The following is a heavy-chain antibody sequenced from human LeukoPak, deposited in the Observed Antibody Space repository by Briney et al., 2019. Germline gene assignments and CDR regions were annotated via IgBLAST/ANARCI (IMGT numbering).Heavy chain of an antibody. V-gene: IGHV4-34*01. Sequence: SETPSLTCAVYGGSFSGYYWSWIRQPPGKGLEWIGEINHSGSTNYNPSLKSRVTISVDTSKNQFSLKLSSVTAADTAVYYCARVRADITMVRGVKTANWFDPWGQGTLVTVSS. D-gene: IGHD3-10*01. J-gene: IGHJ5*02. CDR2: INHSGST. CDR1: GGSFSGYY. CDR3: ARVRADITMVRGVKTANWFDP.